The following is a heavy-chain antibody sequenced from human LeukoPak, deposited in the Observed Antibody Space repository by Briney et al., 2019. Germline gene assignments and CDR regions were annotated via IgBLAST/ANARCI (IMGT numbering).Heavy chain of an antibody. J-gene: IGHJ4*02. D-gene: IGHD3-10*01. CDR2: IYYSGKT. Sequence: SETLSLTCTVSGGSITSSTYYWGWMRQSPGKGLEWIGSIYYSGKTYYNPSLRSRVTMSLDTSKNQFSLKLSSVTAADTAVYYCARGGDRGLDYWGQGTLVTVSS. CDR1: GGSITSSTYY. V-gene: IGHV4-39*07. CDR3: ARGGDRGLDY.